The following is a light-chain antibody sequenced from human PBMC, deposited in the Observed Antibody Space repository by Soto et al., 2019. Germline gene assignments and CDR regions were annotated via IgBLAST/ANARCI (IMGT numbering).Light chain of an antibody. V-gene: IGLV2-14*03. J-gene: IGLJ1*01. CDR2: DVS. CDR1: SSDVGGYNY. CDR3: SSYTTSNTRQIV. Sequence: QSVLTQPASVFWSPGQSITISCTGTSSDVGGYNYVSWYQHHPGKAPKLMIYDVSNRPSGISNRFSGSKSGNTASLTISGLQPEDEGDYYCSSYTTSNTRQIVFGTGTKVTVL.